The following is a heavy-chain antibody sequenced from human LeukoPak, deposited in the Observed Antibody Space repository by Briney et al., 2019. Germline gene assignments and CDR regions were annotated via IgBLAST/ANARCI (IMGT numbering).Heavy chain of an antibody. Sequence: GASVKVSCKASGYTFTNSYIHWVRQAPGQVLEWMGLINPDGGSTRYAQKFQGRVTMTRDMSTSTVYMELSSLRSEDTAVYYCARRALFGDSGYDYNYFDPWGQGTLVTVSS. J-gene: IGHJ5*02. V-gene: IGHV1-46*01. CDR3: ARRALFGDSGYDYNYFDP. D-gene: IGHD5-12*01. CDR2: INPDGGST. CDR1: GYTFTNSY.